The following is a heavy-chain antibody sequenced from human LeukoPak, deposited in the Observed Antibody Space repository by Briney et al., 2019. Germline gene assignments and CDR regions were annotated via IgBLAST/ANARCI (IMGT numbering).Heavy chain of an antibody. CDR2: ISSGTNYI. CDR1: GFTFDNYN. J-gene: IGHJ4*02. V-gene: IGHV3-21*01. CDR3: ARSAGGNYFDY. D-gene: IGHD2-8*02. Sequence: GGSLRLSCAASGFTFDNYNMNWVRQAPGKGLEWVSSISSGTNYIFEADSVKGRFTVTKDTALNSLSLQMNSLRADDTAVYYCARSAGGNYFDYWDQGTLVTVSS.